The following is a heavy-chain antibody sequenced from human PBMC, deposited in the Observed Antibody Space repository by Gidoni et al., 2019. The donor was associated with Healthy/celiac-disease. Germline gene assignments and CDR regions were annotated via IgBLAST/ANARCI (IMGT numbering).Heavy chain of an antibody. CDR3: AKGNSGSRFFDY. Sequence: EVQLVEPGRCLVQPGRPLRLPCAAPGFTFDDYAMHWVRQAPGKGLEWVSGISWNSGSIGYADSVKGRFTISRDNAKNSLYLQMNSQRAEDTALYYCAKGNSGSRFFDYWGQGTLVTVSS. J-gene: IGHJ4*02. CDR2: ISWNSGSI. D-gene: IGHD1-26*01. CDR1: GFTFDDYA. V-gene: IGHV3-9*01.